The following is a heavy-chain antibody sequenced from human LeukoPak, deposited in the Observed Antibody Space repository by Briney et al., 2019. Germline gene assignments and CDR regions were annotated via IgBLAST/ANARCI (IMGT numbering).Heavy chain of an antibody. J-gene: IGHJ6*02. CDR1: GYTFTSYG. Sequence: SVKVSCKTSGYTFTSYGIIWVRQAPGQGLEWMGGIIPIFGTANYAQKFQGRVTITADESTSTAYMELSSLRSEDTAVYYCAREGSGMDVWGQGTTVTVSS. CDR2: IIPIFGTA. D-gene: IGHD3-10*01. V-gene: IGHV1-69*13. CDR3: AREGSGMDV.